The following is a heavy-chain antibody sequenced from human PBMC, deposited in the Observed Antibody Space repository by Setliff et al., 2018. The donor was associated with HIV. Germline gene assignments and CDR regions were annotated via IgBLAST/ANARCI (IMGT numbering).Heavy chain of an antibody. V-gene: IGHV4-4*09. J-gene: IGHJ4*02. CDR1: GGSISSYY. CDR3: ARPPEPPLGSSWYWYYFDY. CDR2: IYTSGST. D-gene: IGHD6-13*01. Sequence: SETLSLTCTVSGGSISSYYWSWIRQPPGKGLEWIGYIYTSGSTNYNPSLKSRVTISVDTSKNQFSLKLSSVTAADTAVYYCARPPEPPLGSSWYWYYFDYWGQGTLVTVSS.